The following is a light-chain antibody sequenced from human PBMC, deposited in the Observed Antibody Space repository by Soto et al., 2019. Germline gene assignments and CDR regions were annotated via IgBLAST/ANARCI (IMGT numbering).Light chain of an antibody. CDR2: RAS. V-gene: IGKV1-5*03. CDR3: QQYNNDLWT. J-gene: IGKJ1*01. CDR1: QSISSW. Sequence: DIPMTQSPSTLSASVGDRVTITCRASQSISSWLAWYQQKPGKAPNLLIYRASTLESGVPSRFSGSGSGTEFTLTISSLQPDDFATYYCQQYNNDLWTFGQGTKVEIK.